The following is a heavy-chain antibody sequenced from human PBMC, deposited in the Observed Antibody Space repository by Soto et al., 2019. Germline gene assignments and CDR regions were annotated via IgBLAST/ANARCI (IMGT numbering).Heavy chain of an antibody. CDR3: ARVLTGSYNWFDP. CDR2: INSDGSTT. D-gene: IGHD1-26*01. Sequence: EVQLVESGGGLVQPGGSLRLSCAASGFSFSSYWMQWVRQVPGKGLVWVSRINSDGSTTTYADSVKGRFTISRDNAKNTLYLQMNSLRVEDTAVYYCARVLTGSYNWFDPWGQGTLVTVSS. CDR1: GFSFSSYW. J-gene: IGHJ5*02. V-gene: IGHV3-74*01.